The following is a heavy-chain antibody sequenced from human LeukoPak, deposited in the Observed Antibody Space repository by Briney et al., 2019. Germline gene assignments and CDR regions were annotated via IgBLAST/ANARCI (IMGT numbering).Heavy chain of an antibody. D-gene: IGHD5-24*01. CDR1: GYSFTSYN. Sequence: ASVKVSCKTSGYSFTSYNLHWVRQAPGQRLEWMGIIKPSGTDTNYAQKFQGRVIMTTDTSTSTVYMDLSSLKSEDTGVYYCARVRDGYNDAYDIWGQGTMVIVSS. V-gene: IGHV1-46*01. CDR3: ARVRDGYNDAYDI. CDR2: IKPSGTDT. J-gene: IGHJ3*02.